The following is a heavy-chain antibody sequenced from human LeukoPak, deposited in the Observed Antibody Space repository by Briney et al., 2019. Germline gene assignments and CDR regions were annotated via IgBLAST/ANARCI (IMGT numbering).Heavy chain of an antibody. Sequence: SETLSLTCAVYGGSFSGYYWSWIRQPPGKGLEWIGEINHSGSTNYNPSLKSRVTISVDTSKNQFSLKLSSVTAADTAVYYCARGPDYGDFSDYFDYWGQGTLVTVSS. CDR1: GGSFSGYY. D-gene: IGHD4-17*01. V-gene: IGHV4-34*01. CDR2: INHSGST. CDR3: ARGPDYGDFSDYFDY. J-gene: IGHJ4*02.